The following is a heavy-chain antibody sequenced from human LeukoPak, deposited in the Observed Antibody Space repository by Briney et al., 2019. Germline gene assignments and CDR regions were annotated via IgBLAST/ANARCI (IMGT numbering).Heavy chain of an antibody. D-gene: IGHD4-11*01. J-gene: IGHJ6*02. CDR1: GGSISSYY. CDR2: IYYSGST. V-gene: IGHV4-59*08. Sequence: SETLSLTCTVSGGSISSYYWSWIRQPPVKGLEWIGYIYYSGSTNYNPSLKSRVTISVDTSKNQFSLKLSSVTAADTAVYYCARHATTPFFVDYYYGMDVWGQGTTVTVSS. CDR3: ARHATTPFFVDYYYGMDV.